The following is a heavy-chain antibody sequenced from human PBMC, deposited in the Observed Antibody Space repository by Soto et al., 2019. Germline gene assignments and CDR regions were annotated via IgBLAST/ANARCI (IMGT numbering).Heavy chain of an antibody. D-gene: IGHD3-3*01. Sequence: QPGGSLRLSCVASGFTFDTYALNWVRQAPGKGLEWVSAIGSSGSTYYADSVKGRFTISRDTPKKTLYLQMNSLRVEDTAKYYCAKGFRSLEWYSLAPFDYWAREPWSPSPQ. V-gene: IGHV3-23*01. CDR3: AKGFRSLEWYSLAPFDY. J-gene: IGHJ4*02. CDR2: IGSSGST. CDR1: GFTFDTYA.